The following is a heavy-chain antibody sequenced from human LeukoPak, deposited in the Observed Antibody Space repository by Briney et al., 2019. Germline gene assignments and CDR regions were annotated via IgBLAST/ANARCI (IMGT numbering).Heavy chain of an antibody. CDR2: MYPNSGNT. CDR1: GYTFTSYD. J-gene: IGHJ3*02. Sequence: RGASVKVSCKASGYTFTSYDINWVRQATGQGLEWMGWMYPNSGNTGSAQKFQGSDTMTRNTSLSTAYMELSSLRSEDTAVYYCAKPRSTFYYDGSGLKANDAFDIWGQGTMVTVSS. D-gene: IGHD3-22*01. CDR3: AKPRSTFYYDGSGLKANDAFDI. V-gene: IGHV1-8*01.